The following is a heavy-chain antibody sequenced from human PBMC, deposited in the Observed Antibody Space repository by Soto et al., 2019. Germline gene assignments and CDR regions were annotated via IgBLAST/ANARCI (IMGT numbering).Heavy chain of an antibody. Sequence: EVQLVESGGGLVQPGESLTLSCAASGFTFSSYWMHWVRQAPGKGLVWVSRIKSDGSGTYYADSVKGRLTISRDNAKDTVYRQMNSLRVEGTAVYFCARGDADRYDGNGYLGRHWGQGTLVTVSS. J-gene: IGHJ4*02. D-gene: IGHD3-22*01. CDR3: ARGDADRYDGNGYLGRH. V-gene: IGHV3-74*01. CDR2: IKSDGSGT. CDR1: GFTFSSYW.